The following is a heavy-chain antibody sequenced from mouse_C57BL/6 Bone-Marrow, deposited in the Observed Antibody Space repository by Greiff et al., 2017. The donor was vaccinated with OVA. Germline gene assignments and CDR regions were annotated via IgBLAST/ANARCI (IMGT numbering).Heavy chain of an antibody. Sequence: VQLQQSGPELAKPGASVKIPCKASGYTFPDYNMDWVKQSHGKSLEWIGDINSNNGGTTYNQKFKGKATLTVDKSSSTAYMELRSLTSADTAVYYCARGGYYDYDGGAWFAYWGQGTLVTVSA. J-gene: IGHJ3*01. V-gene: IGHV1-18*01. D-gene: IGHD2-4*01. CDR1: GYTFPDYN. CDR2: INSNNGGT. CDR3: ARGGYYDYDGGAWFAY.